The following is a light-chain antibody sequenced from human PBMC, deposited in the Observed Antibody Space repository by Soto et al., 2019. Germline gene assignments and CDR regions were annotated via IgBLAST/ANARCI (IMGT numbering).Light chain of an antibody. Sequence: IQLTHSPSSLSASVGDRVTITCRASQGISSYLAWYQQKPGKAPKLLIYAASTLESGVPSRFSGSGSGTEFTLTISSLQPDDFATYYCQHYNSYSEAFGQGTKVDI. V-gene: IGKV1-9*01. CDR2: AAS. CDR3: QHYNSYSEA. J-gene: IGKJ1*01. CDR1: QGISSY.